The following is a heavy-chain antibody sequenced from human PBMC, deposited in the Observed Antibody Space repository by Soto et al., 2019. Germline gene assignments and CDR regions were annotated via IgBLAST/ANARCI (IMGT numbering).Heavy chain of an antibody. J-gene: IGHJ6*02. CDR2: IYPTGTT. V-gene: IGHV4-30-2*01. CDR3: VRDRGARSRNYYLSMGMDV. Sequence: SETLSLTCSVSGGSVSSGGFSWSWIRQPLGKGLEWIGYIYPTGTTSHNPSLKSRVTISIDRSKNQFSLKLTSVTAADTAVYYCVRDRGARSRNYYLSMGMDVWGQGTTVTVSS. CDR1: GGSVSSGGFS. D-gene: IGHD3-10*01.